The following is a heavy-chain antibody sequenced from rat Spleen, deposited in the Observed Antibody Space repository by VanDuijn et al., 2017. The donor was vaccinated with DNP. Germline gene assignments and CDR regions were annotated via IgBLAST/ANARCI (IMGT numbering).Heavy chain of an antibody. CDR2: ITNSGGST. J-gene: IGHJ2*01. Sequence: EVQLVESGGGLVQPGRSLKLSCAASGFTFSNYGMAWVRQAPTKGLEWVASITNSGGSTYYRDSVKGRFTISRDNAKSTLYLQMDSLRSEDTATDYCTTLVNYWGQGVMVTVSS. CDR3: TTLVNY. V-gene: IGHV5-27*01. CDR1: GFTFSNYG.